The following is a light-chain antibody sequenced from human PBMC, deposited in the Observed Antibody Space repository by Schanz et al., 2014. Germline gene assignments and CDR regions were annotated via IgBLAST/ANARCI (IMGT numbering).Light chain of an antibody. CDR2: GAS. CDR3: QQYGSSPLYT. V-gene: IGKV3-20*01. Sequence: IVMTQSPATLSVSPGERASLSCRASQSVNSNLAWYQQKPGQAPRLLIYGASTRATGIPDRFSGSGSGTDFTLTISRLEPEDFAVYYCQQYGSSPLYTFGQGTKLEIK. CDR1: QSVNSN. J-gene: IGKJ2*01.